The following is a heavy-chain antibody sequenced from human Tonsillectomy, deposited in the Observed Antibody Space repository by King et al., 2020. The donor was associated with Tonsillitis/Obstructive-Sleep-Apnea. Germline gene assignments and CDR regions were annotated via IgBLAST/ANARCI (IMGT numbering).Heavy chain of an antibody. V-gene: IGHV3-64D*06. CDR3: VKSLSQGLAPHDC. D-gene: IGHD3-3*02. CDR1: GFTFRCYS. J-gene: IGHJ4*02. CDR2: INKDGGYT. Sequence: VQLVESGGGLVQPGGSLRLSCSASGFTFRCYSMHWVRQAPGKGLESVLGINKDGGYTPYADSVKGRFRISRDNSKNTLYLQMNSLRVEDTALYYCVKSLSQGLAPHDCWGRGILVTVSP.